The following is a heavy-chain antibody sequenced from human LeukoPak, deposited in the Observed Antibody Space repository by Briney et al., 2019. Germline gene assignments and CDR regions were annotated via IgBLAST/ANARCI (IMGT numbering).Heavy chain of an antibody. CDR2: IKQDGSEK. CDR3: ARQFYDFWSGYHDY. J-gene: IGHJ4*02. Sequence: PGGSLRLSCAASEFIFSRYWMSWVRQAPGKGLEWVANIKQDGSEKYYVDSVKGRFTISRDNAKNSLYLQMNSLRAEDTAVYYCARQFYDFWSGYHDYWGQGTLVTVSS. CDR1: EFIFSRYW. V-gene: IGHV3-7*01. D-gene: IGHD3-3*01.